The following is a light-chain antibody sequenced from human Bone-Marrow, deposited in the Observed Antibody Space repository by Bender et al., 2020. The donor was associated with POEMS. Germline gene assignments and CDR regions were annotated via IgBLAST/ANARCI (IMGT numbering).Light chain of an antibody. Sequence: SYELTQPPSVSVSPGQPARITCSGDALSRKFAYWYLQKSGQAPVMVIYEDNKRPSGIPKKLSGSSSGTMATLTISGAQVEDEADYYCYSTDSSGIGVVGGGTKLTVL. J-gene: IGLJ2*01. CDR1: ALSRKF. CDR2: EDN. V-gene: IGLV3-10*01. CDR3: YSTDSSGIGV.